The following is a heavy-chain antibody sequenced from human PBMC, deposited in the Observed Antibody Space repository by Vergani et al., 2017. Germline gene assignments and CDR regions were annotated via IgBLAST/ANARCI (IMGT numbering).Heavy chain of an antibody. CDR3: ARDSEVISYSGMDV. Sequence: QVQLVQSGAEVKKPGSSVKVSCKASGGTFSSYTISWVRQAPGQGLEWMGRIIPILGIANYAQKFKGVVTITADKSTSTAYMALSSLRSEDTAVYYCARDSEVISYSGMDVWGQGTTVTVSS. J-gene: IGHJ6*02. CDR1: GGTFSSYT. CDR2: IIPILGIA. V-gene: IGHV1-69*08. D-gene: IGHD3-22*01.